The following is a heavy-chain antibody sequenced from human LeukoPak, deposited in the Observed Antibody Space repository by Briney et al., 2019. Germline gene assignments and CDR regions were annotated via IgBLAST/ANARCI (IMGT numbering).Heavy chain of an antibody. D-gene: IGHD2-2*01. CDR1: GGSISSGGYY. Sequence: SQTLSLTCTVSGGSISSGGYYWSWIRQHPGKGLEWIGYIYYSGSTYYNPSLKSRVTISVDTSKNQFSLKLSSVTAADTAVYYCARERPVVPAAIPGPFYTGNWFDPWGQGTLVTVSS. CDR3: ARERPVVPAAIPGPFYTGNWFDP. V-gene: IGHV4-31*03. CDR2: IYYSGST. J-gene: IGHJ5*02.